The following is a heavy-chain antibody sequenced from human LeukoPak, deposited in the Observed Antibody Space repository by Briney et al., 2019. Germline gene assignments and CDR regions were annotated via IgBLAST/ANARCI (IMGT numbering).Heavy chain of an antibody. CDR1: GFTVSNNY. CDR2: SYSDTNT. J-gene: IGHJ3*02. Sequence: PGGSLRLSCTASGFTVSNNYMSWVRQAPGKGLEWVSISYSDTNTNYADSVKGRFTISRDTSKNTLSHQMNSLRAEDTAVYYCVRKNRDFNAAFDIWGQGTVVTVSS. V-gene: IGHV3-53*01. D-gene: IGHD1-14*01. CDR3: VRKNRDFNAAFDI.